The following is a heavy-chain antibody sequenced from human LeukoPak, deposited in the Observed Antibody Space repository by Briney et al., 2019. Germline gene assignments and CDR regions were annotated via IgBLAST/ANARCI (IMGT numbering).Heavy chain of an antibody. CDR2: IYYGRTT. Sequence: NASETLSLTCTVSAGSISSSSHHWGWIRQSPGKGLEWIGSIYYGRTTYYNPSLNGRVTISVVTSKNQFSPQLNSVTATDTAVYYCVRHDGRGGATMGALDSWGQGSLVTVSS. D-gene: IGHD5-12*01. CDR3: VRHDGRGGATMGALDS. V-gene: IGHV4-39*01. J-gene: IGHJ4*02. CDR1: AGSISSSSHH.